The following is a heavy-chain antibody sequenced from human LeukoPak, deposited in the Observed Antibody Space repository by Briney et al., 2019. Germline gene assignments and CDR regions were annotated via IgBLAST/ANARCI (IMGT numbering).Heavy chain of an antibody. Sequence: SETLSLTCTVSGGSISSGDYYWSWIRQPPGKGLEWIGYIYYSGSTYYNPSLKSRVTISVDTSKNQFSLKLSSVTAADTAVYYCAREARSSSWYPQESNWGQGTLVTVSS. V-gene: IGHV4-30-4*01. CDR1: GGSISSGDYY. D-gene: IGHD6-13*01. CDR3: AREARSSSWYPQESN. J-gene: IGHJ4*02. CDR2: IYYSGST.